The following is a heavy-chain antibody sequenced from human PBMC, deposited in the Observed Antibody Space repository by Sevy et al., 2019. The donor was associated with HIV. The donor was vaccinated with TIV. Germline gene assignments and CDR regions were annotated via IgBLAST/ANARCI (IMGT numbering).Heavy chain of an antibody. J-gene: IGHJ4*02. CDR2: MRSKAFAGTT. Sequence: GGSLRLSCTTSGFTLGDYAMSWVRQAPGKGLEWVGFMRSKAFAGTTDYAASVQGRFTISTDDSKATARLQMNSLRTEDTGVYYCVRSRLLGYTAMIPDYWGQGTLVTDSS. CDR1: GFTLGDYA. V-gene: IGHV3-49*04. D-gene: IGHD5-18*01. CDR3: VRSRLLGYTAMIPDY.